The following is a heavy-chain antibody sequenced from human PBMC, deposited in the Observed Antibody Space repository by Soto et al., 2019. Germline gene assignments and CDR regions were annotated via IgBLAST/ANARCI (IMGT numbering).Heavy chain of an antibody. CDR1: GGTFSSYA. V-gene: IGHV1-69*13. J-gene: IGHJ4*02. Sequence: SVKVSCKASGGTFSSYAISWVRQAPGQGLEWMGGIIPIFGTANYAQKFQGRVTITADESTSTAYMELSSLRSEDTAVYYCASSYCSGGYYNRYAYWGQGTLVIVSS. D-gene: IGHD3-10*01. CDR2: IIPIFGTA. CDR3: ASSYCSGGYYNRYAY.